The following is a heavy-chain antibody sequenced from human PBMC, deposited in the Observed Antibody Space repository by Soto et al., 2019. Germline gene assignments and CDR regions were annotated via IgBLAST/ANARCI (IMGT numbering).Heavy chain of an antibody. CDR1: GFTFSSYA. CDR3: ARRGSGSYSDY. Sequence: EVQLLESGGGLVQPGGSLRLSCAASGFTFSSYAMRWVRQAPVKGLEWGSAISGSGGSTYYADSVKGRFTISRDNSKNTLYLQMTSLRAEDTAVYYCARRGSGSYSDYWGQGTRVTVSS. V-gene: IGHV3-23*01. J-gene: IGHJ4*02. D-gene: IGHD1-26*01. CDR2: ISGSGGST.